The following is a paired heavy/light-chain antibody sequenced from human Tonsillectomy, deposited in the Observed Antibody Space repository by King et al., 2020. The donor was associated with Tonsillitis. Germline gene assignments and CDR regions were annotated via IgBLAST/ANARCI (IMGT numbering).Light chain of an antibody. CDR1: QSIDSY. Sequence: DIQMTQSPSSLSASVGDRVTITCRSSQSIDSYLNWCQQKPGKAPKVLIYVSSSLQSGVPSRFSGSGSGTDFTLTISSLQPEDFATYYCQQTFSTPYTFGQGTKLEIK. J-gene: IGKJ2*01. CDR2: VSS. V-gene: IGKV1-39*01. CDR3: QQTFSTPYT.
Heavy chain of an antibody. Sequence: EVQLVQSGAEVKKPGESLRISCKGSGYSFTSYWISWVRQMPGKGLEWMGRIDPSDSYTDYSPSFQGHVTISADKSISTAYLQWRSLKASDTAMYYCAREVSYSSSWEGASWGQGTLVTVSS. CDR2: IDPSDSYT. CDR3: AREVSYSSSWEGAS. D-gene: IGHD6-13*01. J-gene: IGHJ4*02. V-gene: IGHV5-10-1*03. CDR1: GYSFTSYW.